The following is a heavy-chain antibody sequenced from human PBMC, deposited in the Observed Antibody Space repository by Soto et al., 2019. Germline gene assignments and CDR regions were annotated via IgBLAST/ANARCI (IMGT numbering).Heavy chain of an antibody. CDR1: GFTFSSSA. Sequence: PVWSLRLSCASSGFTFSSSAMIWVRHAPGKGLEWVSAISGSGCSTYYADSVKGRFTISRYNSKNTLCLQMNSLRAEDTAVYYCANPNIAARLPDVYWGQGTLVTVSS. CDR3: ANPNIAARLPDVY. J-gene: IGHJ4*02. V-gene: IGHV3-23*01. CDR2: ISGSGCST. D-gene: IGHD6-6*01.